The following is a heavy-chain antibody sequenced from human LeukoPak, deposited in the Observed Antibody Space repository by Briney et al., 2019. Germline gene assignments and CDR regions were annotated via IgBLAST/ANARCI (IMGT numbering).Heavy chain of an antibody. CDR1: GGSITSRSYY. D-gene: IGHD5-18*01. J-gene: IGHJ3*02. V-gene: IGHV4-39*01. Sequence: AETLSLTCTLSGGSITSRSYYWGWIRQPPGKGLEWIGTIYSSGSTYYNPSLKSRVTIYVDTSKNQFSLKLNSVTAADTAVYYCARQPANTAAFDIWAPGSMVTVS. CDR3: ARQPANTAAFDI. CDR2: IYSSGST.